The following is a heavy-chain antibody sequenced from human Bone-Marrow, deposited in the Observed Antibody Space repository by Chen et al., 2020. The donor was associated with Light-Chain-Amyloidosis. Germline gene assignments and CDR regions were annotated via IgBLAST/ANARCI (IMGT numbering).Heavy chain of an antibody. CDR2: ISGSGVTT. V-gene: IGHV3-23*01. D-gene: IGHD6-13*01. J-gene: IGHJ6*02. Sequence: EGQLLESGGGLGQPGGSLRVSCAASGFSFAKFTMNWVRQAPGRGPEWVSAISGSGVTTYYSDSVKGRFTISRDNLNNTVFLQMDSLRAEDTAIYYCAKSQGSTWSYYYYAMDAWGQGTTVTVSS. CDR1: GFSFAKFT. CDR3: AKSQGSTWSYYYYAMDA.